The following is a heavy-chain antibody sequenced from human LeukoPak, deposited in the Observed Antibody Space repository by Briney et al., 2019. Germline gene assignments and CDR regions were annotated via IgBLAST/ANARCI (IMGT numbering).Heavy chain of an antibody. Sequence: GSLRLSCAASGFTFSSYEMNWVRQAPGKGLEWIGEINHSGSTNYNPSLKSRVTISVDTSKNQFSLKLTSVTAADTAVYYCARVEEGYGSGRRENYYYYYMDVWGKGTTVTISS. CDR2: INHSGST. J-gene: IGHJ6*03. CDR3: ARVEEGYGSGRRENYYYYYMDV. V-gene: IGHV4-34*01. CDR1: GFTFSSYE. D-gene: IGHD3-10*01.